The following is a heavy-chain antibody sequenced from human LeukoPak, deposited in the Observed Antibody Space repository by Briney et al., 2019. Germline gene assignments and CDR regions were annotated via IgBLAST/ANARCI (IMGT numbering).Heavy chain of an antibody. V-gene: IGHV3-23*01. D-gene: IGHD3-10*01. Sequence: GGSVRRSAAGSGFTCNGYGRGWLGQAPGKGREGLSGVSGGGGNTDYADSVKGRFTTSTDNSKNTLYLQMNSLRAEDTAVYYCAKLAGVYGSGSYIDYWGPGTLVTASS. CDR1: GFTCNGYG. CDR2: VSGGGGNT. CDR3: AKLAGVYGSGSYIDY. J-gene: IGHJ4*02.